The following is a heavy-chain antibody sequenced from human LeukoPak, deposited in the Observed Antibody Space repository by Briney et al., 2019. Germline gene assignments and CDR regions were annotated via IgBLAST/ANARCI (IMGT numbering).Heavy chain of an antibody. J-gene: IGHJ5*02. D-gene: IGHD1-26*01. Sequence: SETLSLTCTVSGGSISSHYWSWIRQPPGKGLEWIGYIYYSGSTNYNPSLKSRVTISVDTSKNLFSLKLSSVTAADTAVYYCARGTGSYPFDPWGQGTLVTVSS. CDR3: ARGTGSYPFDP. CDR2: IYYSGST. V-gene: IGHV4-59*11. CDR1: GGSISSHY.